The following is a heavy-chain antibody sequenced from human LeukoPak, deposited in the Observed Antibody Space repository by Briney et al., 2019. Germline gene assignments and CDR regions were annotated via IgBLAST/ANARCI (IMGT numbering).Heavy chain of an antibody. D-gene: IGHD3-3*01. Sequence: RGSLRPSSAASGFTFSNYWMNWVRQAPGKGLVWVSHINPGDGSTTGYADSEEGRFTVSRDNAKNTLYLQMSSLKDEDTAVYYCVRDGVGTIPYDLWGQGTVQTVSS. CDR1: GFTFSNYW. CDR2: INPGDGSTT. CDR3: VRDGVGTIPYDL. V-gene: IGHV3-74*01. J-gene: IGHJ1*01.